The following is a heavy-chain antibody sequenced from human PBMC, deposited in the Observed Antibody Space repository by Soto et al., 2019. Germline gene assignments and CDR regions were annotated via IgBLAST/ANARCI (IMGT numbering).Heavy chain of an antibody. D-gene: IGHD6-19*01. Sequence: SETLSLTCTVSDDSFRGADYYWSWIRQPLGKGPEWIGYTYYNGDTKYNPALKSRVTMSVDTSKNQFSLRLSAVTAADTAVYFCARGPSYIDGWRTFDFWGRGILVTVSS. V-gene: IGHV4-61*08. CDR2: TYYNGDT. J-gene: IGHJ4*02. CDR3: ARGPSYIDGWRTFDF. CDR1: DDSFRGADYY.